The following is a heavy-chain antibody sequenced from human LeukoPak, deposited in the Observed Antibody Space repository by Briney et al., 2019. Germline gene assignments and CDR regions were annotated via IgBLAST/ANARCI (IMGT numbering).Heavy chain of an antibody. J-gene: IGHJ4*01. Sequence: PPETLSPTCTVSGASVSSGTYYWSWIRQPPGKGLDWIGCIYYSGSTNYNPSLKSPDTISVDTSKKQFSLKLSSVTAADTAVYYCASSYNSAWYVNCGHGTLVTASS. CDR3: ASSYNSAWYVN. V-gene: IGHV4-61*01. D-gene: IGHD6-19*01. CDR1: GASVSSGTYY. CDR2: IYYSGST.